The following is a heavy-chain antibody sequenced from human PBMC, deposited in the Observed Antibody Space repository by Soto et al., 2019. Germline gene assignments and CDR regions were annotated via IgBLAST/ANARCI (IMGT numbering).Heavy chain of an antibody. V-gene: IGHV3-23*01. CDR1: GLIFGSRA. CDR2: ITDTGVDA. CDR3: ARVSIDSSPGSRIFDL. J-gene: IGHJ4*02. D-gene: IGHD3-10*01. Sequence: HPGGSLRLSCVASGLIFGSRAMSWVRQAPGEGLQWVATITDTGVDAKYADSVRGRFVISRDNSQKTLYLQMTSLTAEDSAMYFCARVSIDSSPGSRIFDLWGPGTLLTVSS.